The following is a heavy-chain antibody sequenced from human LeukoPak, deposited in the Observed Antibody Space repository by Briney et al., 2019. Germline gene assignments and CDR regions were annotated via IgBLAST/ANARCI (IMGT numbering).Heavy chain of an antibody. Sequence: PSETLSLTCTVSGGSISSYYWSWIRQPPGKGLEWIGYIYYSGSTNYNPSLKSRVTISVDTSKNQFSLKLSSVTAADTAVYYCARGELSQGRRLVTTEPNFDYWGQGTLVTVSS. D-gene: IGHD3-9*01. CDR3: ARGELSQGRRLVTTEPNFDY. CDR1: GGSISSYY. J-gene: IGHJ4*02. CDR2: IYYSGST. V-gene: IGHV4-59*01.